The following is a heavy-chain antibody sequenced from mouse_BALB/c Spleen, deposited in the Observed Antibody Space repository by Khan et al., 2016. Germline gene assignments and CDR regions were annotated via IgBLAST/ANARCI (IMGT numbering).Heavy chain of an antibody. V-gene: IGHV1S41*01. CDR1: GYTFTSYW. J-gene: IGHJ3*01. D-gene: IGHD2-14*01. Sequence: DLVKPGASVKLSCKASGYTFTSYWINWIKQRPGQGLEWIGRIAPGSGSTYYNEMFKGKATLTVDTSSSTAYIQLSSLSSEDSAVYFCARERYDGPFAYWGQGTLVTVSA. CDR3: ARERYDGPFAY. CDR2: IAPGSGST.